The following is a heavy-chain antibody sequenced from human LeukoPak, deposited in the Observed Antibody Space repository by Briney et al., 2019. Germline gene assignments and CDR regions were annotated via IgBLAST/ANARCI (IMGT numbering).Heavy chain of an antibody. D-gene: IGHD3-10*01. V-gene: IGHV1-2*02. Sequence: ASVKVSCKASGYSFTAYYMHWVRQAPGQGLEYMGWINPNSGGTTSSQKFQDRVTLTRDTSISTAYMELSSLTSDDTAVCYCARAYGSGSSYHPDYWGQGTLVTVSS. CDR1: GYSFTAYY. CDR3: ARAYGSGSSYHPDY. J-gene: IGHJ4*02. CDR2: INPNSGGT.